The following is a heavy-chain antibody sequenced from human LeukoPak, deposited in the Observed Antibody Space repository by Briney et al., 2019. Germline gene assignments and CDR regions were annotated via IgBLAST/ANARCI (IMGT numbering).Heavy chain of an antibody. V-gene: IGHV1-2*06. CDR3: ARATTAAYCGGDCYSGTDY. J-gene: IGHJ4*02. CDR2: INPNRGGT. D-gene: IGHD2-21*02. Sequence: ASVKVSCKASGYTLTGYYMHWVRQAPGQGLEWMGRINPNRGGTNYAQKFQGRVTMTRDTSISTAYMELSRLRSDDTAVYYCARATTAAYCGGDCYSGTDYWGQGTLVTVSS. CDR1: GYTLTGYY.